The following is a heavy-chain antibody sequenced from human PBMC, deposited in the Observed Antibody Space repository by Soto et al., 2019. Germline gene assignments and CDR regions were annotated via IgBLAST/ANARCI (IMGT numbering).Heavy chain of an antibody. J-gene: IGHJ5*02. Sequence: EVQLVESGGGLVQPGGSLRLSCAASGFTFSSYWMSWVRQAPGKGLEWVANIKHDGSEKYYVDSVKGRFTISRDNAKKSKFLQMHRLSAEVTAVDYCSRDMDTSMVALGFGWFDPWGQGTLVTVSS. V-gene: IGHV3-7*03. D-gene: IGHD5-18*01. CDR2: IKHDGSEK. CDR1: GFTFSSYW. CDR3: SRDMDTSMVALGFGWFDP.